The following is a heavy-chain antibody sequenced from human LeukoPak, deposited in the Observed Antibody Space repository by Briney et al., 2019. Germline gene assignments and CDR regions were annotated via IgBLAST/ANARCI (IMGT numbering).Heavy chain of an antibody. D-gene: IGHD2-2*02. V-gene: IGHV4-34*01. J-gene: IGHJ5*02. Sequence: PSETLSLTCAVYGGSFSGYYWSWICQPPGKGLEWIGEINHSGSTNYNPSLKSRVTISVDTSKNQFSLKLSSVTAADTAVYYCARGGYIVVVPAAITLYNWFDPWGQGTLVTVSS. CDR2: INHSGST. CDR3: ARGGYIVVVPAAITLYNWFDP. CDR1: GGSFSGYY.